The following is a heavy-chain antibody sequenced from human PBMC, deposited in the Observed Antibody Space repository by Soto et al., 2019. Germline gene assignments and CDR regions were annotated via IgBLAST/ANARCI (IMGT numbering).Heavy chain of an antibody. J-gene: IGHJ4*02. Sequence: ASVKVSCKASGYTFTDYYIHWLRQAPGQGLEWRGWINPNSGGTNFAQKFQGRVTMTRDTSISTAYMELSRLRSDDTAVYYCERAPPLVGTTRFDYWGQGTLVTVSA. D-gene: IGHD1-26*01. CDR3: ERAPPLVGTTRFDY. V-gene: IGHV1-2*02. CDR2: INPNSGGT. CDR1: GYTFTDYY.